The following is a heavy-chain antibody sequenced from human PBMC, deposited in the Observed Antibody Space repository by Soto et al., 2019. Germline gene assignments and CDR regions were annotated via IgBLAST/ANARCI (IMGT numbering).Heavy chain of an antibody. J-gene: IGHJ5*02. CDR3: ARKDKSGYFNWFDP. Sequence: GESLKISCRTSGYRFTSYWIAWVRQMPGKGLDWMGIIFPSDSDTRYSPSFQGQVTISAXXXTXXXFXQXXXLKASDTAVYFCARKDKSGYFNWFDPWGQGTLVTVSS. CDR1: GYRFTSYW. CDR2: IFPSDSDT. D-gene: IGHD3-22*01. V-gene: IGHV5-51*01.